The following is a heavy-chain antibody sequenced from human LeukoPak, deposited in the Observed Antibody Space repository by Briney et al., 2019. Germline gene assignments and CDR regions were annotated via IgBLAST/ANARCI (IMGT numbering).Heavy chain of an antibody. CDR3: ARVSYGPPTDY. V-gene: IGHV4-39*01. D-gene: IGHD5-18*01. J-gene: IGHJ4*02. Sequence: PSETLSLTCTVSGGSISSNGYYWGWIRQPPGKGLEWIGSFYYTGSTFYSPSLKSRVTISVDTSKNQFSLKLSSVAAADTAVYYCARVSYGPPTDYWGQGTLVTVSS. CDR2: FYYTGST. CDR1: GGSISSNGYY.